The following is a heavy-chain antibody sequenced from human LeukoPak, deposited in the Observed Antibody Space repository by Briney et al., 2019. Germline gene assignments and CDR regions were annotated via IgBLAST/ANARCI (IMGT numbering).Heavy chain of an antibody. J-gene: IGHJ6*03. CDR3: ARVDTDNYYYYYYMDV. CDR2: IIPIFGTA. D-gene: IGHD5-18*01. V-gene: IGHV1-69*05. CDR1: GGTFSSYA. Sequence: SVKVSCKASGGTFSSYAISWVRQAPGQGLEWMGGIIPIFGTANYAQKFQGRVTITTDESTSTAYMELSSLRSEDTAVYYCARVDTDNYYYYYYMDVWGQGTLVTVSS.